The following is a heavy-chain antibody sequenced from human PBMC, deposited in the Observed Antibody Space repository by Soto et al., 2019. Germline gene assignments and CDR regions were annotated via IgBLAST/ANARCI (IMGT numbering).Heavy chain of an antibody. D-gene: IGHD6-19*01. CDR1: GFTFSSYG. V-gene: IGHV3-33*01. Sequence: GGSLRLSCAASGFTFSSYGMHWVRQAPGKGLEWVAVIWYGGSNKYYADSVKGRFTISRDNSKNTLYLQMNSLRAEDTAVYYCARDGPGSAVAGTGGMDVWGQGTTVTVSS. J-gene: IGHJ6*02. CDR3: ARDGPGSAVAGTGGMDV. CDR2: IWYGGSNK.